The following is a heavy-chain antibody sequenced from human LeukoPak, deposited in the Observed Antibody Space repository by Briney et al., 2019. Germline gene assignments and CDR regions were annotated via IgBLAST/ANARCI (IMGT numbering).Heavy chain of an antibody. V-gene: IGHV4-34*01. J-gene: IGHJ4*02. CDR1: GGSFSGYY. Sequence: SETLSLACAVYGGSFSGYYWSWIRQPPGKGLEWIGEINHSGSTNYNPSLKSRVTISVDTSKNQFSLKLSSVTAADTAVYYCARRYRRLHVDYWGQGTLVTVSS. CDR3: ARRYRRLHVDY. CDR2: INHSGST. D-gene: IGHD3-16*01.